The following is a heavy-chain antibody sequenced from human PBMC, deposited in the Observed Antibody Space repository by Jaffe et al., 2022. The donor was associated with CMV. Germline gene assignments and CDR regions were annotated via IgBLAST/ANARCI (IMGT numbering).Heavy chain of an antibody. D-gene: IGHD3-22*01. V-gene: IGHV4-39*01. CDR1: GGSISSSSYY. J-gene: IGHJ6*03. CDR2: IYYSGST. CDR3: ARQSDHYYDSSGYYYVGYYYYYMDV. Sequence: QLQLQESGPGLVKPSETLSLTCTVSGGSISSSSYYWGWIRQPPGKGLEWIGSIYYSGSTYYNPSLKSRVTISVDTSKNQFSLKLSSVTAADTAVYYCARQSDHYYDSSGYYYVGYYYYYMDVWGKGTTVTVSS.